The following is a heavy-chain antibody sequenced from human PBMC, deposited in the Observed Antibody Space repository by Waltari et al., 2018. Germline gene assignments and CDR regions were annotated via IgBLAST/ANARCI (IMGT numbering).Heavy chain of an antibody. CDR3: ARDISSSSGAGPFQH. Sequence: QVQLQESGPGLVKPSETLSLTCTVSGGSISSYYWSWIRQPPGKGLEWIGYIYYSGSTNYNPSLKSRVTISVDTSKNQFSLKLSSVTAADTAVYYCARDISSSSGAGPFQHWGQGTLVTVSS. J-gene: IGHJ1*01. CDR2: IYYSGST. D-gene: IGHD6-6*01. V-gene: IGHV4-59*01. CDR1: GGSISSYY.